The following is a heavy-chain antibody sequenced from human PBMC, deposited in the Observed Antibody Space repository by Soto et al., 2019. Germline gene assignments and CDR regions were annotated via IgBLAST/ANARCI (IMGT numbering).Heavy chain of an antibody. Sequence: EVQLVESGGGLVQPGRSLRLSCAASGFTFDDYDMHWVRQAPGKGLEWVSGISWNSGSIGYADSVKGRFTISRDNAKNSLYLQMNSLRAEDTALYYCAKVGAAGTGKYYFDSWGQGTLVTVSS. D-gene: IGHD6-13*01. V-gene: IGHV3-9*01. CDR3: AKVGAAGTGKYYFDS. J-gene: IGHJ4*02. CDR2: ISWNSGSI. CDR1: GFTFDDYD.